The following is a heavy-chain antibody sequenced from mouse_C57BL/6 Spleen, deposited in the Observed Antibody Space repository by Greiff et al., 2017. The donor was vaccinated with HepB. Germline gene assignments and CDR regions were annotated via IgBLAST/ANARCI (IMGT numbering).Heavy chain of an antibody. V-gene: IGHV1-59*01. J-gene: IGHJ1*03. Sequence: VQLQQPGAELVRPGTSVKLSCKASGYTFTSYWMHWVKQRPGQGLEWIGVIDPSDSYTNYNQKFKGKATLTVDTSSSTAYMQLSSLTSEDSAVYYCARWGGLGYFDVWGTGTTVTVSS. CDR2: IDPSDSYT. CDR1: GYTFTSYW. CDR3: ARWGGLGYFDV. D-gene: IGHD3-3*01.